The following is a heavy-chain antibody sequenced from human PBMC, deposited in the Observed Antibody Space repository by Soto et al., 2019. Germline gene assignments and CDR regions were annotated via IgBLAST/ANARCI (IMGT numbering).Heavy chain of an antibody. J-gene: IGHJ1*01. CDR3: TTGWAVYYDILTGYFMAPPPGEYFQH. CDR2: IKSKTDGGTT. Sequence: GGSLRLSCAASGFTFSNAWMNWVRQAPGKGLEWVGRIKSKTDGGTTDYAAPVKGRFTISRDDSKNTLYLQMNSLKTEDTAVYYCTTGWAVYYDILTGYFMAPPPGEYFQHWGQGTLVTVSS. D-gene: IGHD3-9*01. V-gene: IGHV3-15*07. CDR1: GFTFSNAW.